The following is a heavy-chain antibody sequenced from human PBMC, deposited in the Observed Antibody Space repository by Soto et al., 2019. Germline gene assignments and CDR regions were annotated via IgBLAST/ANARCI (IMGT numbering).Heavy chain of an antibody. V-gene: IGHV1-2*04. J-gene: IGHJ6*02. CDR2: INPNSGGT. CDR3: ARERGKKIAAAGLLPLGGGFSDYYYYGMDV. Sequence: ASVKVSCKASGYTFTGYYMHWVRQAPGQGLEWMGWINPNSGGTNYAQKFQGWVTMTRDTSISTAYMELSRLRSDDTAVYYCARERGKKIAAAGLLPLGGGFSDYYYYGMDVWGQGTTVTVSS. CDR1: GYTFTGYY. D-gene: IGHD6-13*01.